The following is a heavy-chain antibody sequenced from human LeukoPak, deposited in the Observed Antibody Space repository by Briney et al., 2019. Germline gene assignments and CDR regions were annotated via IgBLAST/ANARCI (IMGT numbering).Heavy chain of an antibody. D-gene: IGHD3-22*01. CDR3: ARDGDDSSGYYELPFDY. CDR1: GDSISSYY. Sequence: KPSETLSLTCTVSGDSISSYYWSWIRQPPGKGLEWIGSIYYSGSTYYNPSLKSRVTISVDTSKNQFSLKLSSVTAADTAVYYCARDGDDSSGYYELPFDYWGQGTLVTVSS. V-gene: IGHV4-39*07. J-gene: IGHJ4*02. CDR2: IYYSGST.